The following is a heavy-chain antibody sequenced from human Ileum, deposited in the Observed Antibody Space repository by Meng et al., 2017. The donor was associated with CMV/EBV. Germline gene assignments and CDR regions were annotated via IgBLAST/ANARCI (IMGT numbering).Heavy chain of an antibody. CDR2: AYYRSKWYN. J-gene: IGHJ6*02. D-gene: IGHD3-10*01. CDR1: GDSISSNSAA. Sequence: TLSLTCDISGDSISSNSAAWNWIRLSPSRGLEWLGRAYYRSKWYNDYAVSVKSRITINGDTSKNQFSLQLNSVTPEDTAVYYCARVLLWFGGRQYYGMDVWGQGTTVTVSS. CDR3: ARVLLWFGGRQYYGMDV. V-gene: IGHV6-1*01.